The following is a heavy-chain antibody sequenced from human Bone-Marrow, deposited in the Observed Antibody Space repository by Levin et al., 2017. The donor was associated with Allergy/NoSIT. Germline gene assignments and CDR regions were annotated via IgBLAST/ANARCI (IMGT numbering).Heavy chain of an antibody. CDR3: ARHKDYGGNGYYYYGMDV. D-gene: IGHD4-23*01. Sequence: SYAASGFTFTDYAIHWIRQAPGRGLEWVSGVSWNSGTIGYADSVKGRFTISRDNAKNSLYLQMNSLRTEDTALYFCARHKDYGGNGYYYYGMDVWGQGTTVTVSS. CDR2: VSWNSGTI. J-gene: IGHJ6*02. CDR1: GFTFTDYA. V-gene: IGHV3-9*01.